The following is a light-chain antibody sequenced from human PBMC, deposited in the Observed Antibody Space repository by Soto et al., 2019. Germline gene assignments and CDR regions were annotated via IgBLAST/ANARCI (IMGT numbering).Light chain of an antibody. CDR3: QQSYTIPWT. CDR1: QSISTY. CDR2: AAS. Sequence: DIQMTQSPPSLSASVGDRVTITCRASQSISTYLNWYQHKPGKAPKLLIHAASSFQSGVPSRFSGSGSGTDFTLTISSLQSEDFATYYCQQSYTIPWTFGQGTKVEI. V-gene: IGKV1-39*01. J-gene: IGKJ1*01.